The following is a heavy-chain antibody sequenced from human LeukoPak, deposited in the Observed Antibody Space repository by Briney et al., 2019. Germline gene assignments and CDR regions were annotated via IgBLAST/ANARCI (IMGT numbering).Heavy chain of an antibody. D-gene: IGHD5-24*01. CDR2: ISGSGSGGST. V-gene: IGHV3-23*01. J-gene: IGHJ4*02. Sequence: QPGGSLRLSCAAPGFTFSSSAMSWVRQAPGKGLEWVSSISGSGSGGSTYYADSVKGRFTISRDNSKNTLYLQMNSLRAEDTAVYYCAKSGYNRFDYWGQGTLVTVSS. CDR1: GFTFSSSA. CDR3: AKSGYNRFDY.